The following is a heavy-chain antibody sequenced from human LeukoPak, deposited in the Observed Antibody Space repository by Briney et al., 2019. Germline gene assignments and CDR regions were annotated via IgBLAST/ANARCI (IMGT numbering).Heavy chain of an antibody. Sequence: GGSLRLSCAASGFTFSSYSMNWVRQAPGKWLEWVSSISSSSSYIYYADSVKGRFTISRDNAKNSLYLQMNSLRAEDTAVYYCAGSDEYSSSWFFDYWGQGTLVTVSS. CDR1: GFTFSSYS. D-gene: IGHD6-13*01. CDR2: ISSSSSYI. J-gene: IGHJ4*02. V-gene: IGHV3-21*01. CDR3: AGSDEYSSSWFFDY.